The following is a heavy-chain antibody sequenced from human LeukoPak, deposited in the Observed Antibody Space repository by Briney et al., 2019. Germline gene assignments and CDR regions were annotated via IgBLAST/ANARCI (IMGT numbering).Heavy chain of an antibody. CDR1: GGSISSGDYY. CDR2: IYYSGST. D-gene: IGHD3-22*01. Sequence: SETLSLTCTVSGGSISSGDYYWSWIRQPPGKGLEWIGYIYYSGSTYYNPSLKSRVTISVDTSKNQFSLKLSSVTAADTAVYYCARDPYYYDSSGYSPWGQGTLVTVSS. V-gene: IGHV4-30-4*01. J-gene: IGHJ4*02. CDR3: ARDPYYYDSSGYSP.